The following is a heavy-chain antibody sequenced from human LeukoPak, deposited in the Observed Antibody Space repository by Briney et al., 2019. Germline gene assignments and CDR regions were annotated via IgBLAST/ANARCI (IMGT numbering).Heavy chain of an antibody. CDR1: GYSISSGYY. CDR2: IYHSGST. Sequence: PSETLSLTCTVSGYSISSGYYWGWIRQPPGKGLEWIGSIYHSGSTYYNPSLKSRVTIPVDTSKNQFSLKLSSVTAADTAVYYCARDDYGDYKPLNWGQGTLVTVSS. CDR3: ARDDYGDYKPLN. V-gene: IGHV4-38-2*02. J-gene: IGHJ4*02. D-gene: IGHD4-17*01.